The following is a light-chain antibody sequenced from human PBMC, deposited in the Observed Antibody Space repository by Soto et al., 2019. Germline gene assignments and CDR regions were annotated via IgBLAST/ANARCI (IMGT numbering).Light chain of an antibody. CDR2: DAS. J-gene: IGKJ1*01. V-gene: IGKV1-5*01. CDR1: QSLSNW. CDR3: QQYKSYPWT. Sequence: DIQMTQSPSTLSASVGDRVTITCRSSQSLSNWLAWYQQRPGQAPKLLIYDASSLESGVPSTFSGSASGTEFTLTISSLQTDDFATYYCQQYKSYPWTFGQGTKVEIK.